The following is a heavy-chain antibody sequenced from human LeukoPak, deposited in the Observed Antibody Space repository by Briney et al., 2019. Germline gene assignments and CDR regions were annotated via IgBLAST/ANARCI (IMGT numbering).Heavy chain of an antibody. CDR3: ARGTGDGEGFDY. V-gene: IGHV1-24*01. CDR2: FDPEDGET. Sequence: ASVKVSCKVSGYTLTELSMHWVRQAPGKGLEWMGGFDPEDGETIYAQKFQGRVTMTEDTSTDTAYMELSSLRSEDTAVYYCARGTGDGEGFDYWGQGTLVTVSS. J-gene: IGHJ4*02. D-gene: IGHD7-27*01. CDR1: GYTLTELS.